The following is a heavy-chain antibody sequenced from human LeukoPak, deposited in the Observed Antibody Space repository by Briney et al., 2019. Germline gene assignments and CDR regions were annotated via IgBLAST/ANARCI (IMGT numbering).Heavy chain of an antibody. CDR1: GGTFSSYA. CDR2: IIPIFGTA. V-gene: IGHV1-69*06. D-gene: IGHD5-24*01. CDR3: ARDRDGYIDDAFDI. J-gene: IGHJ3*02. Sequence: GASVKVSCKASGGTFSSYAISWVRQAPGQGLEWMGGIIPIFGTANYAQKFQGRVTITADKSTSTAYMELSSLRSEDTAVYYCARDRDGYIDDAFDIWGQGTMVTVSS.